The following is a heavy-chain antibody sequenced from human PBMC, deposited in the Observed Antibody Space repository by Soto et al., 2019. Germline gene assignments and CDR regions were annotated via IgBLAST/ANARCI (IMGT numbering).Heavy chain of an antibody. V-gene: IGHV1-18*04. CDR1: GYTFTSYG. CDR3: ASTLRPNYYDRIGPSLDG. Sequence: ASVKVSCKASGYTFTSYGISWVRQAPGQGLEWMGWISAYNGNTNYAQKLQGRVTMTTDTSTSTAYMELRSLRSDDTAVYYCASTLRPNYYDRIGPSLDGSGQGRSATVSS. CDR2: ISAYNGNT. J-gene: IGHJ6*02. D-gene: IGHD3-22*01.